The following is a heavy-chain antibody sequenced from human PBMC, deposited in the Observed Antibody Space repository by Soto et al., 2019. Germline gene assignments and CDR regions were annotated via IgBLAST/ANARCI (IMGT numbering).Heavy chain of an antibody. Sequence: EVQLLESGGGLVQPGGSLRLSCVASGFTFKNFAVSWVRQAPGKGMEWVSGIGGSGSSANYADSVKGRFTVSSDDSKRTLYLHMSGLRVDDTALYYCAKDAVDYNGEWDWFDRWGKGTLVTVSS. CDR1: GFTFKNFA. CDR2: IGGSGSSA. CDR3: AKDAVDYNGEWDWFDR. V-gene: IGHV3-23*01. D-gene: IGHD3-10*01. J-gene: IGHJ5*02.